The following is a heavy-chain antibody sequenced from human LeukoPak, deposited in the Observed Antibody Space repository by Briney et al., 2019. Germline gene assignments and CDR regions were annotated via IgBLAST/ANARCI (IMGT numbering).Heavy chain of an antibody. CDR3: ARGRRYCSGGSCYPIDY. Sequence: ASVEVSCKASGYTFTSYDINWVRQATGQGLEWMGWMNPNSGNTGYAQKFQGRVTMTRNTSISTAYMELSSLRSEDTAVYYCARGRRYCSGGSCYPIDYWGQGTLVTVSS. D-gene: IGHD2-15*01. CDR1: GYTFTSYD. J-gene: IGHJ4*02. V-gene: IGHV1-8*01. CDR2: MNPNSGNT.